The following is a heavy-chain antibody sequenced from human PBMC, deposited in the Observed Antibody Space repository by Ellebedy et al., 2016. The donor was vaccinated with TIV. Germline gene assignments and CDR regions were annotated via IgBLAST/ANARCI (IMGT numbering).Heavy chain of an antibody. CDR3: AKGSSSGFNYDRVGFEY. D-gene: IGHD3-22*01. CDR2: ISADGANT. J-gene: IGHJ4*02. V-gene: IGHV3-23*01. CDR1: GFTFSSFA. Sequence: GGSLRLSCAASGFTFSSFAMHWVRQAPGKGLEWLSVISADGANTFHAESVKGRFTINRDNSKNTLYVQLNRLTTEDTAVYFCAKGSSSGFNYDRVGFEYWGQGTLVTVSS.